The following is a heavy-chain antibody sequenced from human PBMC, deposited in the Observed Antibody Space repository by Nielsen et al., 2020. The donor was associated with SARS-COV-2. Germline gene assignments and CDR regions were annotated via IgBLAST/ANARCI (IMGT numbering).Heavy chain of an antibody. CDR3: ARGSLYGGNDLGFDF. CDR2: TYYRSKWYN. CDR1: VDSVSRNSGS. V-gene: IGHV6-1*01. Sequence: SQRLSLTCVISVDSVSRNSGSWNWIRQSPSRGLEWLGRTYYRSKWYNDYAESVKSRVTINPDTSKKQFSLHLSSVSPEDTAVYYCARGSLYGGNDLGFDFWGQGTLVTVSS. J-gene: IGHJ4*02. D-gene: IGHD1-26*01.